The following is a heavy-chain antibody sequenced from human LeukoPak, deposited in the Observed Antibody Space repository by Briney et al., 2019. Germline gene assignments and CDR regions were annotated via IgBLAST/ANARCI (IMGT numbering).Heavy chain of an antibody. D-gene: IGHD5-18*01. J-gene: IGHJ2*01. CDR2: INPSGGST. CDR3: AKVAMASDGYFDL. V-gene: IGHV1-46*01. Sequence: GASVKVSCMASGYTFTSYYMHWVRQAPGQGLEWMGIINPSGGSTSYAQKFQGRVTMTRDTSTSTVYMELSSLRAEDTALYYCAKVAMASDGYFDLWGRGTLVTVSS. CDR1: GYTFTSYY.